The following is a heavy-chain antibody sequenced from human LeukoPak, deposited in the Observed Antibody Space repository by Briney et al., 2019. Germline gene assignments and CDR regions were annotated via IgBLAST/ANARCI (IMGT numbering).Heavy chain of an antibody. V-gene: IGHV3-20*04. J-gene: IGHJ4*02. D-gene: IGHD3-10*01. CDR1: GFTFDDYG. CDR3: ARSDKVWFGESLFDY. CDR2: INWNGGST. Sequence: GGSLRLSCAASGFTFDDYGMSWVRQAPGKGLEWVSGINWNGGSTGYADSVKGRFTISRDNAKNSLYLQMNSLRAEDTAVYYCARSDKVWFGESLFDYWGQGTLVTVSS.